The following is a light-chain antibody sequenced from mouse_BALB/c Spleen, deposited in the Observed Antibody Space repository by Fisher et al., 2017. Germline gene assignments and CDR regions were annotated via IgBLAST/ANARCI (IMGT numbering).Light chain of an antibody. V-gene: IGKV4-57-1*01. CDR1: SSVSSSY. J-gene: IGKJ1*01. Sequence: DIVMTQSPAIMSASPGEKVTMTCRASSSVSSSYLHWYQQKPGSFPKLWIYSTSNLASGVPARFSGSGSGTFYSLTISSVEAEDAADYYCHQWSSWTFGGGTKLEIK. CDR3: HQWSSWT. CDR2: STS.